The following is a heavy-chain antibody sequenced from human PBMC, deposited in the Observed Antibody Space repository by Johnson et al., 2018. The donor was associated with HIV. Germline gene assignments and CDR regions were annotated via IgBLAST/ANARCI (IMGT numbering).Heavy chain of an antibody. V-gene: IGHV3-66*02. J-gene: IGHJ3*01. D-gene: IGHD2-8*02. Sequence: MQLVESGGRLVQPGGSLRLSCAASGFTVSSNYMSWVRQAPGKGLEWVSVIYSGGSNIYYADSVKGRFTFSRDNSKNTLYLQMNRLRAEDTAVYFCARGYCTRASQCDAFDLWGQGTMVTVSS. CDR3: ARGYCTRASQCDAFDL. CDR2: IYSGGSNI. CDR1: GFTVSSNY.